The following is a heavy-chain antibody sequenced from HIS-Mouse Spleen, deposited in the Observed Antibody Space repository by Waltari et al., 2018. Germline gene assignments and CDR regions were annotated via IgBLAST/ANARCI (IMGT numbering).Heavy chain of an antibody. J-gene: IGHJ2*01. D-gene: IGHD6-13*01. V-gene: IGHV4-39*07. CDR3: AREIPYSSSWYDWYFDL. Sequence: QLQLQESGPGLVQPSETLSLTCTVSGGSSSSSRYYWGGIRQPPGKGLEWFGIIYYSGSTYYNPSLKSRVTISVDTSKTQFSLKLSSVTAADTAVYYCAREIPYSSSWYDWYFDLWGRGTLVTVSS. CDR2: IYYSGST. CDR1: GGSSSSSRYY.